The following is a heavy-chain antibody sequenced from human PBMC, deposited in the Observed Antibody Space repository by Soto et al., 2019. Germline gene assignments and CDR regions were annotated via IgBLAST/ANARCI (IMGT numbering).Heavy chain of an antibody. J-gene: IGHJ4*02. CDR1: GYTFTSYD. Sequence: QVQLVQSGAEVRKPGSSVKVSCEASGYTFTSYDIYWVRQATGQGLEWMGWMNPNTGNSGYAQKSKRRVTMTSNTANSTAHMEGSSRSSKDSAVYYCTRRAETNGLNCCGADKYYFDFWGQGTLVTVTS. CDR2: MNPNTGNS. D-gene: IGHD2-21*01. CDR3: TRRAETNGLNCCGADKYYFDF. V-gene: IGHV1-8*01.